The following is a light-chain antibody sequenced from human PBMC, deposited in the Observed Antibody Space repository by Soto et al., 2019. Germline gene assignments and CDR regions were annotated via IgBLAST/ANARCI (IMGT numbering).Light chain of an antibody. Sequence: QSVLTQPASVSGSPGQSITISCTGTSTDPATYDLVSWYQQHPGKAPQLIIYEVAKRPSGVSNRFSGSKSGNTASLTISGLQAEDEADYYCSSYTSSSTVIFGGGTKLTVL. CDR3: SSYTSSSTVI. V-gene: IGLV2-14*02. CDR2: EVA. J-gene: IGLJ2*01. CDR1: STDPATYDL.